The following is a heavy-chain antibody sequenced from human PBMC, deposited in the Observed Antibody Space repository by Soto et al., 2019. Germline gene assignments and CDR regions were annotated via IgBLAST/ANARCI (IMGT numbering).Heavy chain of an antibody. D-gene: IGHD6-13*01. CDR1: GGTFSSYT. CDR2: IIPILGIA. Sequence: KISCKASGGTFSSYTISWVRQAPGRGLEWMGRIIPILGIANYAQKFQGRVTITADKSTSTAYMELSSLRSEDTAVYYCASSPYSSSWYLGDNWFDPWGQGTLVTVSS. CDR3: ASSPYSSSWYLGDNWFDP. J-gene: IGHJ5*02. V-gene: IGHV1-69*02.